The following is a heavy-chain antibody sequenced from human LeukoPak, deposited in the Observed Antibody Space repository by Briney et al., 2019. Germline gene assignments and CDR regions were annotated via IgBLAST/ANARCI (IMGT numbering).Heavy chain of an antibody. D-gene: IGHD3-22*01. CDR1: GFTFRNHA. CDR2: ISISGDAT. Sequence: GGSLRLSCAVSGFTFRNHAMTWVRQAPGRGLQWVSSISISGDATYYADSVKGRFTISRDNSKNTLYLQMNSLRAEDTAVYYCARNQRITMIPGFDQWGQGTLVTVSS. J-gene: IGHJ4*02. CDR3: ARNQRITMIPGFDQ. V-gene: IGHV3-23*01.